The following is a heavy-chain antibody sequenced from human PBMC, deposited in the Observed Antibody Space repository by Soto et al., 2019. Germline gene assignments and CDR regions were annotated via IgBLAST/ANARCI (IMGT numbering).Heavy chain of an antibody. CDR3: DRGHYYYAMDV. CDR1: GGSVSSGVFS. J-gene: IGHJ6*02. CDR2: ISHGGSP. V-gene: IGHV4-30-2*01. Sequence: SETLSLTCAVSGGSVSSGVFSWNWIRQPPGQGLEWIGYISHGGSPHYTPSLRSRVSISVDRSTNVISLNLTSMTPADTAVYFCDRGHYYYAMDVWGQGTTVPVYS.